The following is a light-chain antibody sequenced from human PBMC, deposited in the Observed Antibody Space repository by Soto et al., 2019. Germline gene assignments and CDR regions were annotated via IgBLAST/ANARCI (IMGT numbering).Light chain of an antibody. CDR2: GAS. J-gene: IGKJ1*01. CDR1: QSVRSSY. CDR3: QQSGSSPAWT. Sequence: TGWTQTAGNLALSPGEIAIRACSTIQSVRSSYLAWYQQKPGQAPRLLIYGASSRATGIPDRFSGSGSGTDFSLTISRLEPEDFAVYSCQQSGSSPAWTFAQGTKVDIK. V-gene: IGKV3-20*01.